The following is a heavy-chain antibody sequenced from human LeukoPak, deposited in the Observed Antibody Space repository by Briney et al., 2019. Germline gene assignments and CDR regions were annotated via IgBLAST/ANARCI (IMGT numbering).Heavy chain of an antibody. V-gene: IGHV3-15*01. CDR3: TTGGSSYDH. CDR2: IKSKTDGGIT. Sequence: APLRLSCAASGFTFSNAWLNWVRQAPGKGLEWVGRIKSKTDGGITDYAAHVKGRSTISRDDSKYTLYLQMNSLKTEDTAVYYCTTGGSSYDHWGQGTLVTVSS. D-gene: IGHD1-26*01. CDR1: GFTFSNAW. J-gene: IGHJ5*02.